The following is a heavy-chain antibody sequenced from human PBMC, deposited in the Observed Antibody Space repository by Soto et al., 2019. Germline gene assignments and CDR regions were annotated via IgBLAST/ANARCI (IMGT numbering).Heavy chain of an antibody. CDR3: ARGALPINYVFWSDYPWEDGLDV. D-gene: IGHD3-3*01. CDR1: GFTLSSYG. J-gene: IGHJ6*02. Sequence: GGSLRLSCAASGFTLSSYGMHWVRQPPGKGLEWVAVIWYDGSNKYYADSVKGRFTISRDNSKNTLYLQMNSLRAEDTAVYYCARGALPINYVFWSDYPWEDGLDVWGQGTTVIVSS. V-gene: IGHV3-33*01. CDR2: IWYDGSNK.